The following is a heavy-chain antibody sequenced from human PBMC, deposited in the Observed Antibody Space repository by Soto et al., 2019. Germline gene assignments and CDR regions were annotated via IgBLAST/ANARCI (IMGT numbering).Heavy chain of an antibody. CDR1: GFTFGNHA. CDR2: ISGSGGDT. V-gene: IGHV3-23*01. D-gene: IGHD3-9*01. Sequence: GSLRLSCAASGFTFGNHAMGWVRQAPGKGLDWVSAISGSGGDTFYADSVKGRFTISRDNSKNTLYLQMNSLRAEDTAVYYCAKDLTGNGYFFDYWGQGTLVTVSS. CDR3: AKDLTGNGYFFDY. J-gene: IGHJ4*02.